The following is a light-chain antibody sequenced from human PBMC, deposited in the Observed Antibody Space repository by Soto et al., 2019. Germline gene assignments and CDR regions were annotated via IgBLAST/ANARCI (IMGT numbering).Light chain of an antibody. CDR2: KAS. V-gene: IGKV1-5*03. Sequence: DIQMTQSPSTLSASVGDRVTITCRASQSISSWLAWYQQKPGKAPKLLIYKASSLESGVPSRFSGSGSGTEFTLTISSLQPDDFATYYCHQYNSFCTFGQGTKLEIK. CDR1: QSISSW. J-gene: IGKJ2*02. CDR3: HQYNSFCT.